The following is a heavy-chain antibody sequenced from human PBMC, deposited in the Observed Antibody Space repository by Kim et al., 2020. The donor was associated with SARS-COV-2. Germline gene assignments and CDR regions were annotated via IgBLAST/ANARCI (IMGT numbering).Heavy chain of an antibody. D-gene: IGHD2-2*01. V-gene: IGHV4-34*01. J-gene: IGHJ6*02. CDR1: GGSFSGYY. CDR2: INHSGST. CDR3: ARGRGRYCSSTSCYDNYYYYGMDV. Sequence: SETLSLTCAVYGGSFSGYYWSWIRQPPGKGLEWIGEINHSGSTNYNPSLKSRVTISVDTSKNQFSLKLSSVTAADTAVYYCARGRGRYCSSTSCYDNYYYYGMDVWGQGTTVTVSS.